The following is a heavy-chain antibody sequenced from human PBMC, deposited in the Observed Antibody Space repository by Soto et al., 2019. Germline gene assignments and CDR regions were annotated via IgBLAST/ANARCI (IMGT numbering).Heavy chain of an antibody. V-gene: IGHV3-66*01. CDR1: GFTVSSNY. Sequence: PGGSLRLSCAASGFTVSSNYMSWVRQAPGKGLEWVSVIYIDGSTYYADSVKGRFTISRDNSKNTLYLQIYSLRAEDTAIYYCARAHGDYKHDYWGQGTLVTVSS. CDR3: ARAHGDYKHDY. J-gene: IGHJ4*02. D-gene: IGHD4-17*01. CDR2: IYIDGST.